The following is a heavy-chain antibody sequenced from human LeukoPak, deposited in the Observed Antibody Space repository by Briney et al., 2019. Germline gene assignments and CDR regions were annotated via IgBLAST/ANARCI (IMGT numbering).Heavy chain of an antibody. J-gene: IGHJ5*02. Sequence: SETLSLTCAVYGGSFSGYYWSWIRQPPGKGLEWIGEINHSGSTNYNPSLKSRVTISVDTSKNQFSLKLSSVTAADTAVYYCAREGRERYCSSTSCFRASWFDPWGQGTLVTVSS. CDR3: AREGRERYCSSTSCFRASWFDP. CDR1: GGSFSGYY. V-gene: IGHV4-34*01. D-gene: IGHD2-2*01. CDR2: INHSGST.